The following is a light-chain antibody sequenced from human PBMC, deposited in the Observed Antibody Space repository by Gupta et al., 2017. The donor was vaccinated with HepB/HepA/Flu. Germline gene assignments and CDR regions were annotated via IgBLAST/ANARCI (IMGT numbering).Light chain of an antibody. J-gene: IGLJ1*01. Sequence: QSVLTQPPSVSADPGKKVTISCPGISSNIGSNFVSWYQQLPGTTPKLLIYENNKRPSVIPDRFSGSKSGTSATLGITGLQTGDEADYYCATCENNLSAGGVFGTGTKVTVL. V-gene: IGLV1-51*02. CDR1: SSNIGSNF. CDR2: ENN. CDR3: ATCENNLSAGGV.